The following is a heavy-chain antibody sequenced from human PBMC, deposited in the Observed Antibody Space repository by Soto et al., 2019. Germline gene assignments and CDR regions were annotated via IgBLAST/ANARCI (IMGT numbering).Heavy chain of an antibody. CDR2: IYTSGST. CDR1: GGSISSYY. Sequence: SETLSLTCTVSGGSISSYYWSWIRQPAGKGLEWIGRIYTSGSTNYNPSLKSRVTMSVDTSKNQFSLRLSSVTAADTAVYYCARGIGIAMAGTEWFDPWGQGTLVTVSS. CDR3: ARGIGIAMAGTEWFDP. V-gene: IGHV4-4*07. D-gene: IGHD6-19*01. J-gene: IGHJ5*02.